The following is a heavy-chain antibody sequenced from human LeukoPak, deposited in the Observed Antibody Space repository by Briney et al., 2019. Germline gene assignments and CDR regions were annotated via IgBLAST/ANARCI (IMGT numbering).Heavy chain of an antibody. CDR2: IFYSGST. CDR3: ARLVHDYGANFDY. D-gene: IGHD4/OR15-4a*01. Sequence: SETLSLTCTVSGGSISSYYWSWIRQPPGKGLEWIGYIFYSGSTNYNPSLKSRVTISVDTSKNQFSLKLSSVTAADTAVYYCARLVHDYGANFDYWGQGTLVTVFS. CDR1: GGSISSYY. J-gene: IGHJ4*02. V-gene: IGHV4-59*08.